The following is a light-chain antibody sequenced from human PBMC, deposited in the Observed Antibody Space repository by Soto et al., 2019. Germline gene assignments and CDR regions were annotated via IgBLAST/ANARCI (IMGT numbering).Light chain of an antibody. CDR2: DAS. V-gene: IGKV3-11*01. J-gene: IGKJ4*01. Sequence: SPGERATLSCRASQSVSSYLAWYQQKPGQAPRLLIXDASTRATGIPARFSGSGSGTDFTLTISSLEPEDFAVYYCQQRTNWPLSLTFGGGTKVEIK. CDR3: QQRTNWPLSLT. CDR1: QSVSSY.